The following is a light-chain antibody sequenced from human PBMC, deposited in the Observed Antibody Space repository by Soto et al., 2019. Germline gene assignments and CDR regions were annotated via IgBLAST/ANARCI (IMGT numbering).Light chain of an antibody. V-gene: IGLV2-14*01. Sequence: QSALTPPASVSGSPGQSNTISCTGTSRDVGGYNYVSWYQQHPGKAPKLMIYDVSNRPSGVSNRFSGSKSGNTASLTISGLQAEDEADYYCSSYTSSSDVVFGGGTKLTVL. J-gene: IGLJ2*01. CDR3: SSYTSSSDVV. CDR2: DVS. CDR1: SRDVGGYNY.